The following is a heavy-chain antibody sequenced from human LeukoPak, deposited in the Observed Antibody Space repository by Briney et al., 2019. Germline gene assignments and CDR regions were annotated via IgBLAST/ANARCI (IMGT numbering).Heavy chain of an antibody. J-gene: IGHJ4*02. CDR3: TREHDYSNYVLAY. CDR2: FNPEGGAT. V-gene: IGHV1-2*02. Sequence: ASVKVSCKASGYTFTSYAMNWVRQAPGQGLEWMGWFNPEGGATNIAQKFKGRVTMTRDTSLTTAFMELHSLRPDDTAVYFCTREHDYSNYVLAYWGQGTLVTVSS. D-gene: IGHD4-11*01. CDR1: GYTFTSYA.